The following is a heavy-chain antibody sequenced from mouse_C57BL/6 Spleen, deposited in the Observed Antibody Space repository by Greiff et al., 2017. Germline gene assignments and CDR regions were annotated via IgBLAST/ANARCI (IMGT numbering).Heavy chain of an antibody. J-gene: IGHJ3*01. Sequence: EVKLQESGPELVKPGASVKISCKASGYSFTGYYMNWVKQSPEKSLEWIGEINPSTGGTTYNQKFKAKATLTVDKSSSTAYMQLKSLTSEDSAVYYCARPIYYGNYECAYWGQGTLVTVSA. CDR2: INPSTGGT. V-gene: IGHV1-42*01. D-gene: IGHD2-1*01. CDR1: GYSFTGYY. CDR3: ARPIYYGNYECAY.